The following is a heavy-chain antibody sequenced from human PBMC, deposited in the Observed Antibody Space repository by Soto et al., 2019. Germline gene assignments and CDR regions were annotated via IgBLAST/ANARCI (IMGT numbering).Heavy chain of an antibody. Sequence: PSETLSLTCTVSGASISGFYWSWIRKSAGKGLEWIGRIYATGTTDYNPSPKSRVMMSVDTSKKQFSLKLRSVTAADTAVYYCVRDGTKALRDWFDPWGQGISVTVSS. D-gene: IGHD1-1*01. CDR3: VRDGTKALRDWFDP. V-gene: IGHV4-4*07. CDR1: GASISGFY. J-gene: IGHJ5*02. CDR2: IYATGTT.